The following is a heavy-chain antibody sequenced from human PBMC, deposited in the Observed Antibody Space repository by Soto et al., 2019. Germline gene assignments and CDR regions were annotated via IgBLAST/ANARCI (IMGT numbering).Heavy chain of an antibody. Sequence: QVQLVESGGGLVKPGGSLRLSCAASGFTFSDYYMSWIRQAPGKGLEWVSYISSSSSYTNYADSVKGRFTISRDNAKNSLYLQMNSLRAEDTAVYYCASVTAGLIAVAGTLVDYWGQGTLVTVSS. CDR2: ISSSSSYT. CDR3: ASVTAGLIAVAGTLVDY. V-gene: IGHV3-11*06. CDR1: GFTFSDYY. D-gene: IGHD6-19*01. J-gene: IGHJ4*02.